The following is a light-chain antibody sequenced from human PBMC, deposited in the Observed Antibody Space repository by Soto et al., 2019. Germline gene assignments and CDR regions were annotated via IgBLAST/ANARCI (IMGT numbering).Light chain of an antibody. CDR2: LGS. CDR1: QSLLHSNGYRY. Sequence: MTQSPSTRSSSLGDRVTISCRSSQSLLHSNGYRYLDWYLQKPGQSPQLLIFLGSNRASGVPDRFSGSGAGTDVTMKISRVEEEDGGVYYCMQELQTTPTFGQGTKVDIK. J-gene: IGKJ1*01. V-gene: IGKV2-28*01. CDR3: MQELQTTPT.